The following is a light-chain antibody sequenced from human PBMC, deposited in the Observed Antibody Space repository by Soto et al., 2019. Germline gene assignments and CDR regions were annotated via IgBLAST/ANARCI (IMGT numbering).Light chain of an antibody. Sequence: IVLTQSPATLSVSPGERATLSCRASQAVGSNLAWYQQRPGQAPRLLIYDASTRATGIPHRFSGGGSGTDFTLTISSLQSEDVAVYYCQHYYNSWTFGQGTQVEIK. CDR2: DAS. J-gene: IGKJ1*01. CDR3: QHYYNSWT. V-gene: IGKV3-15*01. CDR1: QAVGSN.